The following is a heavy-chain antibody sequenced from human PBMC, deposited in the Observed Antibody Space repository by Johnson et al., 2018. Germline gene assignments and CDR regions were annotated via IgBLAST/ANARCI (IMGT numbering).Heavy chain of an antibody. V-gene: IGHV3-15*07. CDR1: GLSFSHVW. CDR2: IKTKRAGGTT. J-gene: IGHJ1*01. Sequence: VQLQESGGGLVRPGGSLRLSCAVSGLSFSHVWMNWVRQAPGKGLEWVGRIKTKRAGGTTDYAAPVKDRFTISRDDSESKVYLQMNSLKTEDTAVYYCTTVGIAAAGMGFQHWGQGTLGTASS. CDR3: TTVGIAAAGMGFQH. D-gene: IGHD6-13*01.